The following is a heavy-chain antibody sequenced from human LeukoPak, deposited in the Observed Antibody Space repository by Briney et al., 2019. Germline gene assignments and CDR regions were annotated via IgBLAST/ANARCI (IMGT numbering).Heavy chain of an antibody. CDR1: GFTFSSYA. CDR2: ISYDGSNK. D-gene: IGHD1-26*01. CDR3: ARPGAEGY. J-gene: IGHJ4*02. V-gene: IGHV3-30-3*01. Sequence: GGSLRLSCAASGFTFSSYAMHWVRQAPGKGLEWVAVISYDGSNKYYADSVKGRFTISRDNSKNTLYLQMNSLRAEDTAVYYCARPGAEGYWGQGTLVTVSS.